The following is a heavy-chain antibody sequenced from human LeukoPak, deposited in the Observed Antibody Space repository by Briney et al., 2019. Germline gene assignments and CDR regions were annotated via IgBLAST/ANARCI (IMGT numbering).Heavy chain of an antibody. J-gene: IGHJ4*02. CDR3: ARDHSYYYGSGSYEDY. Sequence: GGALRLSCAASGFTFSSYEMNWVRPAPGRGLGWVSYISSSGSTIYYGDSVKGRFTISRDNAKNSLYLQMNSLRAEDTAVYYCARDHSYYYGSGSYEDYWGQGTLVTVSS. CDR1: GFTFSSYE. CDR2: ISSSGSTI. D-gene: IGHD3-10*01. V-gene: IGHV3-48*03.